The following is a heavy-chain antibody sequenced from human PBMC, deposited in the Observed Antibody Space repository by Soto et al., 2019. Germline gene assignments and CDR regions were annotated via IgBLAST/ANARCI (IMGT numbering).Heavy chain of an antibody. V-gene: IGHV4-31*03. Sequence: NPSEPLSLTCTVSGGSISSGGYYWSWIRQHPGKGLEWIGYIYYSGSTYYNPSLKSRVTISVDTSKNQFSLKLSSVTAADTAVYYYASSLADYYDSSGAFDYWGQGTLVTVSS. CDR1: GGSISSGGYY. D-gene: IGHD3-22*01. J-gene: IGHJ4*02. CDR2: IYYSGST. CDR3: ASSLADYYDSSGAFDY.